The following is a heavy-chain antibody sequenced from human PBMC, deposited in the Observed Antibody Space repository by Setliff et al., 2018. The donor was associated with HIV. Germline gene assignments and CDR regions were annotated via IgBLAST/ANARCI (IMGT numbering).Heavy chain of an antibody. CDR1: GGSISSSSHY. D-gene: IGHD2-21*01. CDR3: ARGVISRDAFDI. V-gene: IGHV4-39*07. Sequence: PSETLSLTCTVSGGSISSSSHYWGWIRQPPGKGLEWIGSIYYSGSTYYNPSLKSRVTISVDTSKNQFSLKLSSVTAADTAVYYCARGVISRDAFDIWGQGTMVTV. J-gene: IGHJ3*02. CDR2: IYYSGST.